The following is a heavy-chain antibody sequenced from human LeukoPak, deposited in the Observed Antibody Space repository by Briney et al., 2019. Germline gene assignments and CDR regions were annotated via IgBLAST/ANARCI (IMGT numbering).Heavy chain of an antibody. CDR1: GFTFSCYS. V-gene: IGHV3-21*01. CDR3: ASYYDSSGYWDYYYGMDV. Sequence: PGGSLRLSCAASGFTFSCYSMNWVRQAPGKGLEWVSSISSSSSYIYYADSVKGRFTISRDNAKNSLYLQMNSLRAEDTAVYYCASYYDSSGYWDYYYGMDVWGQGTTVTVSS. J-gene: IGHJ6*02. CDR2: ISSSSSYI. D-gene: IGHD3-22*01.